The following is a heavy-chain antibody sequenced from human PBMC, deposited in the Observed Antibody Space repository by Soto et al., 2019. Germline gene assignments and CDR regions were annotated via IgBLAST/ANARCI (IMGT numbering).Heavy chain of an antibody. D-gene: IGHD5-12*01. V-gene: IGHV4-61*01. CDR3: ARDSLALFGS. Sequence: SETLSLTCPVRDGSVSSGNDYWTWIRQPPGKGLEWIGYIHSSGSTLYNPSLKSRVFISVDTSMNQFSLKLTSVTAADTALYFCARDSLALFGSWGQGTLVTVSS. CDR1: DGSVSSGNDY. J-gene: IGHJ4*02. CDR2: IHSSGST.